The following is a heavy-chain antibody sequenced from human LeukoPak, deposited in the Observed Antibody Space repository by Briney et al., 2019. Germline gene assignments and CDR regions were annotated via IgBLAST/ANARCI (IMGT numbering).Heavy chain of an antibody. D-gene: IGHD5-18*01. CDR3: ARERIQLWLRRYYYYGMDV. CDR1: GGSFSGYY. V-gene: IGHV4-34*01. J-gene: IGHJ6*02. CDR2: INHSGST. Sequence: PSETPSLTCAVYGGSFSGYYWSWIRQPPGKGLEWIGEINHSGSTNYNPSLKSRVTISVDTSKNQFSLKLSSVTAADTAVYYCARERIQLWLRRYYYYGMDVWGQGTTVTVSS.